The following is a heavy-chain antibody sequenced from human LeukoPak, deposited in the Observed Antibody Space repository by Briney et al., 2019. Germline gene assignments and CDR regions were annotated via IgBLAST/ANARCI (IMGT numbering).Heavy chain of an antibody. V-gene: IGHV1-18*01. CDR2: ISAYNGNT. Sequence: ASVEVSCKASGYTFTSYGISWVRQAPGQGLEWMGWISAYNGNTNYAQKLQGRVTMTTDTSTSTAYMELRSLRSDDTAVYYCARVIGSYYYYGMDVWGQGTTVTVSS. CDR1: GYTFTSYG. CDR3: ARVIGSYYYYGMDV. J-gene: IGHJ6*02. D-gene: IGHD2/OR15-2a*01.